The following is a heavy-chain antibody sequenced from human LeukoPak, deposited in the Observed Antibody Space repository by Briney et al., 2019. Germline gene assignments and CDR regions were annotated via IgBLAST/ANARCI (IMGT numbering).Heavy chain of an antibody. CDR3: ARDHYDSSGYLVY. Sequence: PGRSLRLSCAASGFTFSSYAMHWVRQAPGKGLEWVAVISYDGSNKYYADSVKGRFTISRDNSKNTLYLQMNSLRAEDTAVYYCARDHYDSSGYLVYWGQGTLVTVSS. D-gene: IGHD3-22*01. V-gene: IGHV3-30-3*01. J-gene: IGHJ4*02. CDR1: GFTFSSYA. CDR2: ISYDGSNK.